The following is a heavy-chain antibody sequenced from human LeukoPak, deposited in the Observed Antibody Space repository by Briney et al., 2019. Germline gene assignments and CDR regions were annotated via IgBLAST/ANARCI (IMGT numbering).Heavy chain of an antibody. CDR2: INAGNGNT. Sequence: GASVKVSCKASGCTFTSYAMHWVRQAPGQRLEWMGWINAGNGNTKYSQKFQGRVTITRDTSASTAYMELSSLRSEDTAVYYCARHYGSGSYYVRNMFDYWGQGTLVTVSS. V-gene: IGHV1-3*01. D-gene: IGHD3-10*01. J-gene: IGHJ4*02. CDR1: GCTFTSYA. CDR3: ARHYGSGSYYVRNMFDY.